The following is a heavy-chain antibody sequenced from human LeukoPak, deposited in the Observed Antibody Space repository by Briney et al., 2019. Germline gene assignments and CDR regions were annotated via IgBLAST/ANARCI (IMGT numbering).Heavy chain of an antibody. CDR3: ARLLGSGYCLH. CDR1: GGSISSSSYY. CDR2: IYYSGST. J-gene: IGHJ4*02. Sequence: SETLSLTCTVSGGSISSSSYYWGWIRQPPGKGLEWIGSIYYSGSTYYNPSLKSRVTISVDTSKNQFSLKPSSVTAADTAVYYCARLLGSGYCLHWGQGTLVTVSS. D-gene: IGHD3-22*01. V-gene: IGHV4-39*01.